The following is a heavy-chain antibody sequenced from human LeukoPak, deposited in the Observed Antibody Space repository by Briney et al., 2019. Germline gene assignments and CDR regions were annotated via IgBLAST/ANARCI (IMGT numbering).Heavy chain of an antibody. CDR2: IYYSGST. J-gene: IGHJ5*02. D-gene: IGHD6-19*01. Sequence: SETLSLTCTVSGGSISSSSYYWGWIRQPPGKGLEWIGSIYYSGSTYYNPSLKSRVTISVDTSKNQFSLKLSSVTAADTAVYYCATRPYSSGWYGSSYWFDPWGQGTLVTVSS. CDR3: ATRPYSSGWYGSSYWFDP. CDR1: GGSISSSSYY. V-gene: IGHV4-39*01.